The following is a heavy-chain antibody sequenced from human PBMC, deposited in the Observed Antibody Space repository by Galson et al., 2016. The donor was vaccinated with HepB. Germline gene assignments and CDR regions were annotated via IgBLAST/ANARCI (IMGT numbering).Heavy chain of an antibody. V-gene: IGHV3-11*05. CDR1: GFSFSDYY. D-gene: IGHD6-19*01. CDR2: ISSSGSYNT. Sequence: SLRLSCAASGFSFSDYYMTWIRQAPGKGLEWVSYISSSGSYNTNYADSVKGRFTISRDNAKNSLYLQMDSLRVEDTAVYYVARAASELDYWGQGTLVTVSP. J-gene: IGHJ4*02. CDR3: ARAASELDY.